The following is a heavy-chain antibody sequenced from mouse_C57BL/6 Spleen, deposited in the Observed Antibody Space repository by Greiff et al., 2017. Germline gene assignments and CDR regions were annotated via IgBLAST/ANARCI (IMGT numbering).Heavy chain of an antibody. J-gene: IGHJ3*01. D-gene: IGHD2-4*01. CDR1: GYTFTSYW. Sequence: QVQLQQPGAELVKPGASVKMSCKASGYTFTSYWITWVKQRPGQGLEWIGDIYPGSGSTNYNEKFKSKATLTVDTSSSTAYMQLSSLTSEDSAVYYCARYYDYDVAGFAYWGQGTLVTVSA. V-gene: IGHV1-55*01. CDR2: IYPGSGST. CDR3: ARYYDYDVAGFAY.